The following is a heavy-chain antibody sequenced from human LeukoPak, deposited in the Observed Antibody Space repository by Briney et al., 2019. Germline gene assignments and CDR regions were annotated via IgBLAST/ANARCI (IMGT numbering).Heavy chain of an antibody. V-gene: IGHV1-69*06. CDR3: ARGGSTILSSDWFDP. CDR2: IIPIFGTA. J-gene: IGHJ5*02. CDR1: GGTFSSYA. Sequence: ASVKVSCKASGGTFSSYAISWVRQAPGQGLEWMGGIIPIFGTANYAQKFQGRVTITADKSTSTAYMELSSLRSEDTAVYYCARGGSTILSSDWFDPWGQGTLVTVSS. D-gene: IGHD3-3*01.